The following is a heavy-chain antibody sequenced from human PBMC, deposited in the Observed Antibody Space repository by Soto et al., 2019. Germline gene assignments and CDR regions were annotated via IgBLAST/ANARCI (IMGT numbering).Heavy chain of an antibody. CDR1: GGTFSSSG. CDR2: IMPIFGTA. D-gene: IGHD1-26*01. Sequence: QVQLVQSGAEVKKPGSSVKVSCKASGGTFSSSGISWVRQAPGQGLEWMGGIMPIFGTANYAQKFQGRVTITADESTSTGYRELSSLRSEDTAVYYCARDSGSYYLLLDYCGQGALVTVSS. CDR3: ARDSGSYYLLLDY. J-gene: IGHJ4*02. V-gene: IGHV1-69*01.